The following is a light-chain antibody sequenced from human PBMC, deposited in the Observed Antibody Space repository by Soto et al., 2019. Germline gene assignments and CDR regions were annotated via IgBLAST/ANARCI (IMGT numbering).Light chain of an antibody. J-gene: IGKJ4*01. CDR2: GAS. V-gene: IGKV3-20*01. Sequence: VWTQAPAIMSVSPGERATLSCRASQSISRSLAWYQQKPGQAPRLLIYGASNRATGIPDRFSGSGSGTDFTLTINRLEPEDFAMYYCQQYGSSPLTFGGGTKVDI. CDR1: QSISRS. CDR3: QQYGSSPLT.